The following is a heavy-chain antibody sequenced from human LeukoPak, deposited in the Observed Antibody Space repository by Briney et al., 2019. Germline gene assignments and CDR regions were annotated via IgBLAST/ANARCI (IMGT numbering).Heavy chain of an antibody. CDR1: GFTFSSYW. Sequence: GGSLRLSCAPSGFTFSSYWMHCVRHVPGKGLVWVSRINSDGSSTSYADSVKGRFTISRDNAKNTLYLQMNSLRGEDTAVYFCTRDRPVVCSSTSCYPIFDYWGQGTLVTVSS. CDR2: INSDGSST. J-gene: IGHJ4*02. D-gene: IGHD2-2*01. CDR3: TRDRPVVCSSTSCYPIFDY. V-gene: IGHV3-74*01.